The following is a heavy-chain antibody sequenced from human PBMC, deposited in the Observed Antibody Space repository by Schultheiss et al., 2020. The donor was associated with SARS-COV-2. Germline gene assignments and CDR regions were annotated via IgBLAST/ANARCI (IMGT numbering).Heavy chain of an antibody. CDR2: IGTAGDT. CDR3: ARVGPTMSGGSYLFPADAFDI. J-gene: IGHJ3*02. Sequence: SCAASGFTFSSYDMHWVRQATGKGLEWVSAIGTAGDTYYPGSVKGRFTISRENAKNSLYLQMNSLRAGDTAVYYCARVGPTMSGGSYLFPADAFDIWGQGTMVTVSS. D-gene: IGHD1-26*01. CDR1: GFTFSSYD. V-gene: IGHV3-13*01.